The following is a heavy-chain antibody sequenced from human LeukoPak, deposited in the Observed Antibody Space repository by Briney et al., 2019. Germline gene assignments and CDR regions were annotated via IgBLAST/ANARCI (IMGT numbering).Heavy chain of an antibody. CDR1: GYTFTSYY. CDR2: INPSGGST. Sequence: ASVKVSCKASGYTFTSYYMHWVRQAPGQGLEWMGIINPSGGSTSYAQKFQGRVTMTRDTSTSTAYTELSSLRSEDTAVYYCARGSFDWYFDLWGRGTLVTVSS. J-gene: IGHJ2*01. V-gene: IGHV1-46*01. CDR3: ARGSFDWYFDL. D-gene: IGHD3-3*01.